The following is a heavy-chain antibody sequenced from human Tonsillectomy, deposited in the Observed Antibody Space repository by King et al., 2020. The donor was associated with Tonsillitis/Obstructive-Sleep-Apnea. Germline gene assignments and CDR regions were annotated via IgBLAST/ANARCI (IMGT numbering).Heavy chain of an antibody. CDR1: DGSVSSGSYY. CDR3: ARGGWGYVNY. D-gene: IGHD7-27*01. CDR2: IYYSGCT. V-gene: IGHV4-61*01. J-gene: IGHJ4*02. Sequence: QLQESGPGLVKPSETLSLTCTVSDGSVSSGSYYWIWIRQPPGKGLEWIGYIYYSGCTNDNPSLKSRVTISVDTSKNKFSLNLNSVTAADTAGYYCARGGWGYVNYWGQGTLVTVSS.